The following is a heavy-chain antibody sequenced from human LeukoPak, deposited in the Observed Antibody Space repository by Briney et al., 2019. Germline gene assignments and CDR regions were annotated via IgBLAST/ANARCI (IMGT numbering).Heavy chain of an antibody. D-gene: IGHD3-3*02. Sequence: PGGSLRLSCAASGFTFSNAWMNWVRQAPGKGLEWVSSIWSDSADIHYADSVKGRFTISRDNAKNSLYLQMNSLRAEDSAVYYCARDFFHSDISRPFDYWGQGTLVTVSS. V-gene: IGHV3-21*01. CDR1: GFTFSNAW. J-gene: IGHJ4*02. CDR3: ARDFFHSDISRPFDY. CDR2: IWSDSADI.